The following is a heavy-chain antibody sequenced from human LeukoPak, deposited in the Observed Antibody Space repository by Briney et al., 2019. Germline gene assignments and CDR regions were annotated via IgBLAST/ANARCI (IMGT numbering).Heavy chain of an antibody. CDR3: AKDRGAAADFDY. V-gene: IGHV3-13*05. CDR2: IGTVGDP. J-gene: IGHJ4*02. CDR1: GFTFSRYD. D-gene: IGHD6-13*01. Sequence: PGGSLRLSCAASGFTFSRYDMHWVRQATGKGLEWVSAIGTVGDPYYPGSVKGRFTISRENAKNTLFLQMNSLRAEDTAVYYCAKDRGAAADFDYWGQGTLVTVSS.